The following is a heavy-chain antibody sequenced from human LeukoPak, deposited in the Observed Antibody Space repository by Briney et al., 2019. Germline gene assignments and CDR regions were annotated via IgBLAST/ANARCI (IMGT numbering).Heavy chain of an antibody. D-gene: IGHD3-22*01. CDR1: GFTFSSYG. J-gene: IGHJ4*02. CDR3: AKMYDSSGYYGRLVDY. CDR2: ISYDGSNK. V-gene: IGHV3-30*18. Sequence: GGSLRLSCAASGFTFSSYGMHWVRQAPGKGLEWVAVISYDGSNKCYADSVKGRFTISRDNSKNTLYLQMNSLRAEDTAVYYCAKMYDSSGYYGRLVDYWGQGTLVTVSS.